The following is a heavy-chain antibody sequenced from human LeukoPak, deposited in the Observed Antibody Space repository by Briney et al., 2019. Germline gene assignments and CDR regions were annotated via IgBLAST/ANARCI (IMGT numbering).Heavy chain of an antibody. V-gene: IGHV3-21*04. J-gene: IGHJ3*02. CDR3: AKDRARLYYYDSSGYPNAFDI. Sequence: GGSLRLSCAASGFIFSGYSMNWVRQTPGKGLEWVSSISGSSDYIYYADSVKGRFTISRDNSKNTLYLQMNSLRAEDTAVYYCAKDRARLYYYDSSGYPNAFDIWGQGTMVTVSS. CDR2: ISGSSDYI. D-gene: IGHD3-22*01. CDR1: GFIFSGYS.